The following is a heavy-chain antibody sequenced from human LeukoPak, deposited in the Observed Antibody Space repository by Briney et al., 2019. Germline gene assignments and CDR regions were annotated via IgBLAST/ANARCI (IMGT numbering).Heavy chain of an antibody. J-gene: IGHJ6*03. CDR3: AKEPRYSSSNYYYYYMDV. D-gene: IGHD6-6*01. Sequence: GGSLRLSCAASGFTFSSYAMTWVRQAPGKGLEWVSGISGSGDSTYYADSVKGRFTISRDNSKKTLYLQMNSLRAEDTAVYHCAKEPRYSSSNYYYYYMDVWGKGTTVTVSS. CDR1: GFTFSSYA. CDR2: ISGSGDST. V-gene: IGHV3-23*01.